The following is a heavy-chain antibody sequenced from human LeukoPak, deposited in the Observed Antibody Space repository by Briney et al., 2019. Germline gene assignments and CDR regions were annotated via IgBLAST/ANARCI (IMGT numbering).Heavy chain of an antibody. CDR1: GYTLTELS. J-gene: IGHJ6*03. D-gene: IGHD3-3*01. CDR2: INPNSGGT. CDR3: ARVANSPDYDFWSGLSDDYYMDV. Sequence: GASVKVSCKVSGYTLTELSMHWVRQAPGQGLEWMGWINPNSGGTNYAQKFQGRVTMTRDTSISTAYMELSRLRSDDTAVYYCARVANSPDYDFWSGLSDDYYMDVWGKGTTVTVSS. V-gene: IGHV1-2*02.